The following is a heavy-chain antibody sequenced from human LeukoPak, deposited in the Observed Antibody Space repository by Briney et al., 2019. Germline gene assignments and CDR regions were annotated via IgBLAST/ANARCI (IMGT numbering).Heavy chain of an antibody. Sequence: GGSLRLSCAASGFTFSSYAMRWVRQAPGKGLEWVSGTCGSGGSTYYAGSVKGRFTISRDNSKNTLYLQINSLRAEDTAVYYCAKDVTIFGVVISGWFDPWSQGTLVTVSS. CDR3: AKDVTIFGVVISGWFDP. D-gene: IGHD3-3*01. J-gene: IGHJ5*02. V-gene: IGHV3-23*01. CDR2: TCGSGGST. CDR1: GFTFSSYA.